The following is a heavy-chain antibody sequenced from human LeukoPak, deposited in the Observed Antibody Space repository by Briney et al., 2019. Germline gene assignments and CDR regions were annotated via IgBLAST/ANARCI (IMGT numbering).Heavy chain of an antibody. D-gene: IGHD4-11*01. J-gene: IGHJ4*02. CDR1: GASISSYY. CDR2: IYYSGTT. Sequence: SETLSLACTVSGASISSYYWSWIRQPPGKGLEWIGYIYYSGTTNYNPSLKSRVTISVDTSKNQFSLKLSSVTAADTAVYYCASGAVTTHDYWGQGTLVTVSS. CDR3: ASGAVTTHDY. V-gene: IGHV4-59*08.